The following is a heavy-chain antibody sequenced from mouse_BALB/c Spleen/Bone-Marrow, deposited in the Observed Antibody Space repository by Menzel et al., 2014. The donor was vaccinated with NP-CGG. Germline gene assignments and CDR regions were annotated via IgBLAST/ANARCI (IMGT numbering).Heavy chain of an antibody. CDR3: ARDYGSSYGGVDY. CDR1: GYAFSSSW. J-gene: IGHJ2*01. Sequence: VQLQQSGPELVKPGASVKISCKASGYAFSSSWMNRVKQRPGQGLEWIGRIYPGDGDTNYNGKFKGKATLTADKSSSTAYMQLSSLTSVDSAVYFCARDYGSSYGGVDYWGQGTTLTVSS. CDR2: IYPGDGDT. V-gene: IGHV1-82*01. D-gene: IGHD1-1*01.